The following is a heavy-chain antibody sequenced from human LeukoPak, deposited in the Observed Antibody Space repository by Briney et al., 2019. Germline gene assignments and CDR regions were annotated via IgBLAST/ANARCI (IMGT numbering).Heavy chain of an antibody. J-gene: IGHJ4*02. CDR2: IYPRDGST. CDR3: ARDKEAFAY. Sequence: ASVKVSCKASGYSFTSNYIHWVRQAPGQGLEWMGMIYPRDGSTSYAQKFQGRVTVTRDTSTSTVHMELSGLRSEDTAVYYGARDKEAFAYWGQGTLVTVSS. CDR1: GYSFTSNY. V-gene: IGHV1-46*01.